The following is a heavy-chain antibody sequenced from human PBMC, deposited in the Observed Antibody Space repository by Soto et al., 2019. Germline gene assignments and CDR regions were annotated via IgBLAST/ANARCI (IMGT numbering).Heavy chain of an antibody. V-gene: IGHV1-8*01. J-gene: IGHJ5*02. CDR2: MNPNSGNT. Sequence: ASVKVSCKASGYTFTSYDINWVRQATGQGLEWMGWMNPNSGNTGYAQKFQGRVTMTRNTSISTAYMELSSLRSEDTAVYYCARGLRFLEWLLECNWFDPWGQGTLVTVSS. CDR3: ARGLRFLEWLLECNWFDP. CDR1: GYTFTSYD. D-gene: IGHD3-3*01.